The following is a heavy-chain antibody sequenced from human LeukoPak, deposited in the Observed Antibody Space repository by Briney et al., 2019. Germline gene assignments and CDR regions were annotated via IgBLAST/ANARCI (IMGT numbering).Heavy chain of an antibody. J-gene: IGHJ4*02. CDR3: ATVKWELLNY. D-gene: IGHD1-26*01. CDR1: GYTFTSHA. CDR2: INPNSGGT. V-gene: IGHV1-8*02. Sequence: GASVKVSCKASGYTFTSHAMNWVRQAPGQGLEWMGWINPNSGGTNYAQKFQGRVTMTEDTSTDTAYMELSSLRSEDTAVYYCATVKWELLNYWGQGTLVTVSS.